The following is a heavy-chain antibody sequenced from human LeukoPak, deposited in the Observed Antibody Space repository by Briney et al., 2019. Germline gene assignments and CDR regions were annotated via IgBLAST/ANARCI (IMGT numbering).Heavy chain of an antibody. D-gene: IGHD1-1*01. Sequence: GGSLRLSCAASGFXFSTYVMSWVRQAPGKGLEWVSAISGSGGSTYYADSVKGRSTISRDNSKNTLYLQMNSLGADDTAVYYCAKGNWRYFDYWGQGTLVTVSS. V-gene: IGHV3-23*01. CDR3: AKGNWRYFDY. CDR2: ISGSGGST. CDR1: GFXFSTYV. J-gene: IGHJ4*02.